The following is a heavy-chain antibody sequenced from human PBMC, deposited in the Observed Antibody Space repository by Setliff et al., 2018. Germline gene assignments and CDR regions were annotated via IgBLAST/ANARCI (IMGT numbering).Heavy chain of an antibody. V-gene: IGHV3-11*04. D-gene: IGHD2-15*01. Sequence: GGSLRLSCAASGFTFTDFFMGWIRQAPGKGLEWVSYSSSGGGTIYYADSVKGRFTISRDNAKNSLYLQMNNLRAEDTALYYCARNPCSGGSCYFDYWGQGTLVTVSS. CDR1: GFTFTDFF. CDR2: SSSGGGTI. J-gene: IGHJ4*02. CDR3: ARNPCSGGSCYFDY.